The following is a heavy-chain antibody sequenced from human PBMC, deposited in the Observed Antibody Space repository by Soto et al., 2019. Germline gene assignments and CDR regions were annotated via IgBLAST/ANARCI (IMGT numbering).Heavy chain of an antibody. V-gene: IGHV1-2*02. D-gene: IGHD3-16*01. J-gene: IGHJ6*02. CDR2: MKPDDGGP. CDR1: GYILSDYC. Sequence: VGPVKVSCKSSGYILSDYCIHWVRQAPGQGLEWLGWMKPDDGGPNYAQNFQGRVIMTRDTSTDTDCMELTRLTSDDTAVYFCVRDLRRQWRRLDPESYAGMDVWGQGTTVTVSS. CDR3: VRDLRRQWRRLDPESYAGMDV.